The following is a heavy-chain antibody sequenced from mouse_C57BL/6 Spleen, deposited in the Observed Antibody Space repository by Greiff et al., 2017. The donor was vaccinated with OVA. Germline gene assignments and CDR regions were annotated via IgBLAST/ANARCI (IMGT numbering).Heavy chain of an antibody. V-gene: IGHV1-80*01. CDR3: ARSGDYDEDGLAWFAY. Sequence: QVQLKESGAELVKPGASVKISCKASGYAFSSYWMNWVKQRPGKGLEWIGQIYPGDGDTNYNGKFKGKATLTADKSSSTAYMQLSSLTSEDSAVYFCARSGDYDEDGLAWFAYWGQGTLVTVSA. CDR1: GYAFSSYW. D-gene: IGHD2-4*01. CDR2: IYPGDGDT. J-gene: IGHJ3*01.